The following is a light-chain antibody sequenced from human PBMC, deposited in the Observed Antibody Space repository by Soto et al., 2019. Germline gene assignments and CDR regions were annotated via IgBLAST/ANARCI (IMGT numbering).Light chain of an antibody. CDR3: CSYAGNTTWV. J-gene: IGLJ3*02. Sequence: QPVLTQPASVSGSPGQSITISCTGTSSDIGIDKLVSWYQQHPGRAPKIMIYEAFKRPSGVSNRFSGSKSGNAASLTISGLRAEDEADYYCCSYAGNTTWVFGGGTKLTVL. CDR1: SSDIGIDKL. CDR2: EAF. V-gene: IGLV2-23*01.